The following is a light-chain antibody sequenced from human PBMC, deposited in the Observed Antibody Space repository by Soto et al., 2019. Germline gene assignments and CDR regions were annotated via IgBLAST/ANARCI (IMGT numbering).Light chain of an antibody. CDR2: AAS. J-gene: IGKJ2*01. CDR3: QQLSVYQYS. Sequence: DIQLTQSPSFLSASVGDRVTITCRASQAISSSLAWYQHNPGKAHKLLIYAASTLQNGVPSSFSGSGSGTEFTLTISSLEPEDFATYYCQQLSVYQYSVGQGTKVEIK. CDR1: QAISSS. V-gene: IGKV1-9*01.